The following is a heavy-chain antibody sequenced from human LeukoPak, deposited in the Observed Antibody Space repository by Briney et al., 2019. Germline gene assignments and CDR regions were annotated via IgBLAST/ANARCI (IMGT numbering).Heavy chain of an antibody. V-gene: IGHV4-34*01. CDR1: GGSFSGYY. J-gene: IGHJ4*02. D-gene: IGHD3-3*01. CDR3: ARAGRSGYYVGY. CDR2: INHSGST. Sequence: SETLSLTCAVYGGSFSGYYWSWIRQPPGKGLEWIGEINHSGSTNYNPSLKSRVTISVDTSKNQFSLKLSSVTAADTAVYYCARAGRSGYYVGYWGQGTPVTVSS.